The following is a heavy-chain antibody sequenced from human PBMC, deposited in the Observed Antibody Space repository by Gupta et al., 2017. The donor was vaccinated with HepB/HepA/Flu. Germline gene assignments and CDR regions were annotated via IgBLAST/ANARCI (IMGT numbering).Heavy chain of an antibody. CDR2: ISYDGSIQ. J-gene: IGHJ4*02. CDR1: GFTFSNYG. Sequence: QVQLVESGGGVVQPGRSLRLSCAASGFTFSNYGMHWVRQAPGKGLEWVALISYDGSIQYYGDSVKGRFTISRDNSKKTLYLQMNSLRPEDTAIYYCAKAGYSLSGNFDYWGQGTPVTVSS. D-gene: IGHD5/OR15-5a*01. V-gene: IGHV3-30*18. CDR3: AKAGYSLSGNFDY.